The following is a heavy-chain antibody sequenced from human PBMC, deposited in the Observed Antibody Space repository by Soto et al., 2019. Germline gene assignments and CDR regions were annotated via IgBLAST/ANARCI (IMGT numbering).Heavy chain of an antibody. D-gene: IGHD4-17*01. Sequence: QLQLQESGPGLVKPSGTLSLTCTVSGGSIRSNSYFWGWIRQPPGQGLEWIASIYYTGSIYYNPSLKSRVTMSIDTSKNQFSLRLRSVTATDTAVYYCVSSDYGDPTYYYYYMDVWGKGTTVTVSS. J-gene: IGHJ6*03. CDR1: GGSIRSNSYF. CDR3: VSSDYGDPTYYYYYMDV. CDR2: IYYTGSI. V-gene: IGHV4-39*01.